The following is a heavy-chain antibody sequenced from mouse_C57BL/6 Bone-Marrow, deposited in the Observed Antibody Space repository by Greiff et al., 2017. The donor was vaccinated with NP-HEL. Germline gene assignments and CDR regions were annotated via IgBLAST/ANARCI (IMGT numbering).Heavy chain of an antibody. J-gene: IGHJ3*01. CDR3: VYYYGPFAY. CDR2: IDPENGDT. Sequence: DVQLQQSGAELVRPGASVKLSCTASGFNIKDDYMHWVKQRPEQGLEWIGWIDPENGDTEYASKFQGKATITADTSSNTAYLQLSSLTSEDTAVYYCVYYYGPFAYWGQGTLVTVSA. CDR1: GFNIKDDY. D-gene: IGHD1-1*01. V-gene: IGHV14-4*01.